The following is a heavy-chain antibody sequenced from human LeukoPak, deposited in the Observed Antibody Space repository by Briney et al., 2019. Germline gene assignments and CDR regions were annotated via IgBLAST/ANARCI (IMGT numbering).Heavy chain of an antibody. CDR3: ASLSEVVPAALLDPQQYYMDV. V-gene: IGHV1-2*02. J-gene: IGHJ6*03. D-gene: IGHD2-2*01. CDR1: GYTFTGYY. CDR2: INPNSGGT. Sequence: ASVKVSCTASGYTFTGYYMHWVRQAPGQGLEWMGWINPNSGGTNYAQTFQGRVTMTSDTSISTAYMELSRLRSDDTAVYYCASLSEVVPAALLDPQQYYMDVWGKGTTVTVSS.